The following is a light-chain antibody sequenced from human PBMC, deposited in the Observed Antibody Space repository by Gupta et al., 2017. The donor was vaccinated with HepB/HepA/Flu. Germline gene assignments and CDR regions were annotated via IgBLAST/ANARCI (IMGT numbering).Light chain of an antibody. V-gene: IGLV2-14*01. J-gene: IGLJ1*01. CDR2: DVS. Sequence: QSALTQPASVSGSRGQSITISCTGTSSDVGYYKYVSWYQQHPGKAPKLMIYDVSKRPSGVSNRFSVSKSGNTASLTISGRQAEDDAEYYFNSYTTSSNHVVGTGTKVTVL. CDR3: NSYTTSSNHV. CDR1: SSDVGYYKY.